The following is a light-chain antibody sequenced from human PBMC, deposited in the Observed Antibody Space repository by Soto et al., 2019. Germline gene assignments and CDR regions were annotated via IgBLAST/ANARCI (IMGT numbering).Light chain of an antibody. Sequence: QSVLTQPPSVSAAPGQKVTISCSGSSPNIGNNIVSWYQQLPGTAPKLLIYEDNKRPSGIPDRFSGSKSGTSATLGITGLQTGDEPEYYCGSWDSSLTGGVFGGGTQLTVL. CDR2: EDN. CDR1: SPNIGNNI. CDR3: GSWDSSLTGGV. V-gene: IGLV1-51*02. J-gene: IGLJ2*01.